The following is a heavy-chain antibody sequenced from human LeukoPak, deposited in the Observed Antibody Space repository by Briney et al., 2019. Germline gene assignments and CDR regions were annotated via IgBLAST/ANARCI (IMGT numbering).Heavy chain of an antibody. CDR2: IYNTGST. V-gene: IGHV4-39*01. J-gene: IGHJ4*03. Sequence: SETLSLTCTVSGGSFSSYNYYWGWIRQPPGKGLEWIGVIYNTGSTYHNPSLKGRVTMSVDTSKNQFSLKLSSVTAADTAMYYCARLPGSGYFDSWGQGTLVTVSS. CDR3: ARLPGSGYFDS. CDR1: GGSFSSYNYY. D-gene: IGHD6-19*01.